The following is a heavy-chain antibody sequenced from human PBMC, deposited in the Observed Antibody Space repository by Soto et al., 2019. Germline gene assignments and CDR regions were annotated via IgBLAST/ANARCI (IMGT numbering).Heavy chain of an antibody. CDR3: AKDLVVVVAATPRGSDSLLPDFDP. D-gene: IGHD2-15*01. CDR2: ISYDGSNK. CDR1: GFTFSSYG. Sequence: GGSLRLSCAASGFTFSSYGMHWVRQAPGKGLEWVAVISYDGSNKYYADSVKGRFTISRDNSKNQLYVQMNSLGAEDTAVYYCAKDLVVVVAATPRGSDSLLPDFDPWGQGTLVTVSS. V-gene: IGHV3-30*18. J-gene: IGHJ5*02.